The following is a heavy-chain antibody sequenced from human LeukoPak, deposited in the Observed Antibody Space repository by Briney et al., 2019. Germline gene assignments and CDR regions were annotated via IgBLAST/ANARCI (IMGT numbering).Heavy chain of an antibody. D-gene: IGHD3-16*01. J-gene: IGHJ4*02. CDR2: ISGSGGST. CDR1: GFTFSSSA. V-gene: IGHV3-23*01. CDR3: AKGGPGEKWAY. Sequence: PGGSLRLSCAASGFTFSSSAMSWVRQAPGKGLEWVSSISGSGGSTYYADSVKGRFTISRDNSKNTVYLQMNSLRAEDTAVYYCAKGGPGEKWAYWGQGTLVTVSS.